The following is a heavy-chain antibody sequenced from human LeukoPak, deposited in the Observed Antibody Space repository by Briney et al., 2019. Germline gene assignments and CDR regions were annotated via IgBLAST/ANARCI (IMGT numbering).Heavy chain of an antibody. CDR3: AKGQLVDYGMDV. J-gene: IGHJ6*02. V-gene: IGHV3-30*18. D-gene: IGHD2-15*01. Sequence: GRSLRLSCAASGFTFSSYAMHWVRQAPGKGLEWVAVMSYDGGHKYYADSVKGRFTISRDNSKNTLYLQMNSLRAEDAAVYYCAKGQLVDYGMDVWGQGTTVTVSS. CDR2: MSYDGGHK. CDR1: GFTFSSYA.